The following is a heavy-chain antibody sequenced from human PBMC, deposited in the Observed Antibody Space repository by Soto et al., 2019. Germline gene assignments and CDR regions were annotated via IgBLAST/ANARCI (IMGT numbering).Heavy chain of an antibody. J-gene: IGHJ5*02. CDR1: GGSITSNNL. V-gene: IGHV4-30-2*01. CDR3: ARVPGP. CDR2: IYHSGST. D-gene: IGHD7-27*01. Sequence: SETLSLTCTVSGGSITSNNLWSWIRQPPGKGLEWIGYIYHSGSTYYNPSLKSRVTISVDRSKNQFSLKLSSVTAADTAVYYCARVPGPWGQGTLVTVSS.